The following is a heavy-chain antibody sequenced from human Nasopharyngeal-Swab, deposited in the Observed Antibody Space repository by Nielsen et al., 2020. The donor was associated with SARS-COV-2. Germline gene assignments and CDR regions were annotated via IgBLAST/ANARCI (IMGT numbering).Heavy chain of an antibody. V-gene: IGHV4-59*01. CDR2: IYYSGST. Sequence: WIRQPPGKGLEWIGYIYYSGSTNYNPSLKSRVTISVDTSKNQSSLKLSSVTAADTAVYYCARALRYFDWSGSWWFDPWGQGTLVTVSS. J-gene: IGHJ5*02. D-gene: IGHD3-9*01. CDR3: ARALRYFDWSGSWWFDP.